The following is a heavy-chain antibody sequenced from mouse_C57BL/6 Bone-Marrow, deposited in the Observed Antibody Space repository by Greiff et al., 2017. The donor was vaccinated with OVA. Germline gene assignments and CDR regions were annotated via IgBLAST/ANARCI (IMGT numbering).Heavy chain of an antibody. CDR2: ISYDGSN. CDR1: GYSITSGYY. D-gene: IGHD1-1*01. V-gene: IGHV3-6*01. Sequence: EVKLVESGPGLVKPSQSLSLTCSVTGYSITSGYYWNWIRQFPGNKLEWMGYISYDGSNNYNPSLKNRISITRDTSKNQFFLKLNSVTTEDTATYYCAREGNIYYYGSSYVSYAMDYWGQGTSVTVSS. J-gene: IGHJ4*01. CDR3: AREGNIYYYGSSYVSYAMDY.